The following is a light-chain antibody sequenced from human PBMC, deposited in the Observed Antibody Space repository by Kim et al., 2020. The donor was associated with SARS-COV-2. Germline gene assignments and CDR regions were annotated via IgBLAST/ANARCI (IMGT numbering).Light chain of an antibody. CDR2: GAS. CDR1: QSVSSMY. Sequence: IVLTQSPGTLSLSPGERATLSCRASQSVSSMYLAWYQQKPGQAPRLLIYGASSRATGIPDRFSGSGSGTDFTLTISRLEPEDCAVYYCQQYENSPWTFGQGTKGDIK. CDR3: QQYENSPWT. J-gene: IGKJ1*01. V-gene: IGKV3-20*01.